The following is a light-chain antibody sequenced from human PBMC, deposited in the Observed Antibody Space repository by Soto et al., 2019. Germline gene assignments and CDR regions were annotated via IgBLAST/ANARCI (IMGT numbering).Light chain of an antibody. Sequence: SYVLTQPPSVSVAPGQTARITCGGNNIGSKSVHWYQQRPGQAPVLVVYDDSARPSGIPERFSGSNSGNTATLTISRVEGGDEADYYCQVWDGSSDHVVFGGGTKVTVL. CDR1: NIGSKS. V-gene: IGLV3-21*02. CDR2: DDS. CDR3: QVWDGSSDHVV. J-gene: IGLJ3*02.